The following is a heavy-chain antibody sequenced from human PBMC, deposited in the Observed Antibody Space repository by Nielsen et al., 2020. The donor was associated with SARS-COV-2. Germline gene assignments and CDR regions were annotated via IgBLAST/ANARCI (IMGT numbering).Heavy chain of an antibody. Sequence: ASVKVSCKASGYTFTSYGISWVRQAPGQGLEWMGWISAYNGNTSYAQKLQGRVTMTTDTSTSTAYMELRSLRSEDTAVYYCARDTSIVVVPAANWFDPWGQGTLVTVSS. D-gene: IGHD2-2*01. CDR2: ISAYNGNT. CDR3: ARDTSIVVVPAANWFDP. CDR1: GYTFTSYG. V-gene: IGHV1-18*04. J-gene: IGHJ5*02.